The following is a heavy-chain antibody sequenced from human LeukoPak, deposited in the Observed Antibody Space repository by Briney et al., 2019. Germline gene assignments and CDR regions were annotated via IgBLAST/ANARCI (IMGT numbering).Heavy chain of an antibody. Sequence: GGSLRLSCAASGFTFNSYAMSWVRQAPGKGLEWVSGITNSGGNTYYADSVKGRFTISRDNSKSTLYLQMNSLRAEDTAVFYCAKGGQTDRFDYWGQGALVTVSS. D-gene: IGHD5-12*01. J-gene: IGHJ4*02. CDR2: ITNSGGNT. CDR1: GFTFNSYA. CDR3: AKGGQTDRFDY. V-gene: IGHV3-23*01.